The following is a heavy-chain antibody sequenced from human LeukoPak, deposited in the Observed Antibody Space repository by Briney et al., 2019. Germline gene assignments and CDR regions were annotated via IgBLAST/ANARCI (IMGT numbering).Heavy chain of an antibody. CDR1: GFTFISYG. CDR2: IGGYDGDR. V-gene: IGHV1-18*01. Sequence: SVKVSCKASGFTFISYGFSWVRQAPGQGLEWVGWIGGYDGDRHYGENFQGRVTITTDTSTSTVYMEMRSLRSDDTAVYYCARDLWSVYDTGGYYRDFDYWGQGTLVAVSS. J-gene: IGHJ4*02. CDR3: ARDLWSVYDTGGYYRDFDY. D-gene: IGHD3-22*01.